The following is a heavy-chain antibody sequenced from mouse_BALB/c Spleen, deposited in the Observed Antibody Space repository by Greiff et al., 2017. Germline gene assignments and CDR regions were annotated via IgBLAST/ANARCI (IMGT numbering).Heavy chain of an antibody. D-gene: IGHD2-3*01. J-gene: IGHJ3*01. Sequence: QVQLQQSGAELVKPGASVKLSCKASGYTFTSYYMYWVKQRPGQGLEWIGEINPSNGGTNFNEKFKSKATLTVDKSSSTAYMQLSSLTSEDSAVYYCTRIYDGYSAWFAYWGQGTLVTVSA. CDR1: GYTFTSYY. CDR3: TRIYDGYSAWFAY. V-gene: IGHV1S81*02. CDR2: INPSNGGT.